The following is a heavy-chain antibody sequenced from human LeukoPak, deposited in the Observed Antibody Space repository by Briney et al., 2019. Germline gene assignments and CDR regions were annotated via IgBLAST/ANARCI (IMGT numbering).Heavy chain of an antibody. Sequence: SETLSLTCAVSGGSISSSNWWSWVRQPPGKGLEWIGEINHSGSTNYNPSLKSRVTISVDTSKNQFSLKLSSVTAADTAVYYCARQRSVRGVKREIDYWGQGTLVTVSS. D-gene: IGHD3-10*01. J-gene: IGHJ4*02. CDR1: GGSISSSNW. V-gene: IGHV4-4*02. CDR2: INHSGST. CDR3: ARQRSVRGVKREIDY.